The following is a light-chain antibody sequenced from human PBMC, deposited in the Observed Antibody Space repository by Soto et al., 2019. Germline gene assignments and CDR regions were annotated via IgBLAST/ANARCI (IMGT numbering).Light chain of an antibody. CDR3: QQSYTTAQTT. CDR2: AAS. Sequence: DIQMTQSPSTLSASVGDRVTITCRASQRIGRWLAWYQQKPGKAPKLLIYAASSLQSGVPSRFSGSGSGTDFTLTINSLQPEDFATYYCQQSYTTAQTTFGQGTRLEN. J-gene: IGKJ5*01. V-gene: IGKV1-39*01. CDR1: QRIGRW.